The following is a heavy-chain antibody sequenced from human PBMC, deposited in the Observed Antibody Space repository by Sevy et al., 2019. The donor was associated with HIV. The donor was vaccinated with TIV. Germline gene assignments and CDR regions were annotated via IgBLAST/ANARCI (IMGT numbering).Heavy chain of an antibody. CDR2: IYYSGST. D-gene: IGHD3-3*01. CDR1: GGSISSYY. CDR3: ARRSYYDFWSGYYSFDP. V-gene: IGHV4-59*12. Sequence: SETLSLTCTVSGGSISSYYWSWIRQPPGKGLEWIGYIYYSGSTNYNPSLKSRVTISVDTSKNQFSLKLSSVTAADTAAYYCARRSYYDFWSGYYSFDPWGQGTLVTVSS. J-gene: IGHJ5*02.